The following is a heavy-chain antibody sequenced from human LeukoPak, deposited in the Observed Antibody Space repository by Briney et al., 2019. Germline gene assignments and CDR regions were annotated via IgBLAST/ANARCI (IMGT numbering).Heavy chain of an antibody. CDR1: GFTFSENN. D-gene: IGHD1-26*01. V-gene: IGHV3-30*18. Sequence: GMSLRLSCAASGFTFSENNVHWVCQAPGKGLEWVAVISYDGSNKYYADSVKGRFTISRDNSKNTLYLQMNSLRPEDTAVYYCAKDPYSGSYGREGHFDYWGQGTLVNVSS. CDR2: ISYDGSNK. CDR3: AKDPYSGSYGREGHFDY. J-gene: IGHJ4*02.